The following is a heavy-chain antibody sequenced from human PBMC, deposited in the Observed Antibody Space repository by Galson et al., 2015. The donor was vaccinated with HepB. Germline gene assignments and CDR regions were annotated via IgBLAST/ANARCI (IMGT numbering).Heavy chain of an antibody. V-gene: IGHV3-30*18. J-gene: IGHJ6*02. CDR3: AKSRAAGTFGYGMDV. Sequence: SLRLSCAASGFTFSSYGMHWVRQAPGKGLEWVAVISYDGSNKYYADSVKGRFTISRDNSKNTLYLQMNSLRAEDTAVYYCAKSRAAGTFGYGMDVWGQGTTVTVSS. D-gene: IGHD6-13*01. CDR1: GFTFSSYG. CDR2: ISYDGSNK.